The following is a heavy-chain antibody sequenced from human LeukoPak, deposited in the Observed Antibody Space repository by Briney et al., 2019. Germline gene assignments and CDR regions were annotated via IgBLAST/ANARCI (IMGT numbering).Heavy chain of an antibody. CDR3: ARDSGNFRYDMDV. Sequence: GAPVKVSCKTSGYNFNSHHVHWVRQAPGQGLEWMGINFSHDGSTSNTQKFQGRVTMTRDTSTSTVYMELSSLRSEDTAVYYCARDSGNFRYDMDVWGQGTTVIVSS. J-gene: IGHJ6*02. V-gene: IGHV1-46*02. CDR1: GYNFNSHH. CDR2: NFSHDGST. D-gene: IGHD3-10*01.